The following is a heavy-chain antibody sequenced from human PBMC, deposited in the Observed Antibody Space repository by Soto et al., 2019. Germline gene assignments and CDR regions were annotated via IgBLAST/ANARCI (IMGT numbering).Heavy chain of an antibody. CDR1: GASISSYY. V-gene: IGHV4-4*07. CDR3: ASALLDFGDYYFHY. Sequence: PSETLSLTCTVSGASISSYYWIWIRQPAGKGLEWIGRVFISGSTNYNPSLESRVTMSVDTSKNQFSLRLSSVTAADTAVYYCASALLDFGDYYFHYWGQGALVTAPQ. D-gene: IGHD4-17*01. J-gene: IGHJ4*02. CDR2: VFISGST.